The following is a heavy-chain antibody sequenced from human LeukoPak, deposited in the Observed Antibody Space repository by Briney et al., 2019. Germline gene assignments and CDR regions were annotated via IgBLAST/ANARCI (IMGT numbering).Heavy chain of an antibody. V-gene: IGHV1-3*01. J-gene: IGHJ4*02. CDR3: ARGPYYYFDY. CDR1: GYTFTSYA. CDR2: ISAGNGNT. Sequence: ASVKVSCKASGYTFTSYAMHWVRQAPGQRLEWMGWISAGNGNTKYSQKFQGRVTITRDTSASTAYMELSSLRSEDTAVYYCARGPYYYFDYWGQGTLVTVSS. D-gene: IGHD2-21*01.